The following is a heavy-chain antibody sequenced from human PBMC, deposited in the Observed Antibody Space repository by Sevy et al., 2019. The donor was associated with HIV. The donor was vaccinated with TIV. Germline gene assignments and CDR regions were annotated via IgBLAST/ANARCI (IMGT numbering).Heavy chain of an antibody. CDR2: IISIFGTA. V-gene: IGHV1-69*13. D-gene: IGHD5-12*01. CDR3: ARGCAEGSGYEFCAFDI. Sequence: ASVKVSCKASGGTFSSYAISWVRQAPGQGLECMGRIISIFGTANYAQKFQGRVTITADESTSTAYMELSSLRSEDTAVYYCARGCAEGSGYEFCAFDIWGQGTMVTVSS. CDR1: GGTFSSYA. J-gene: IGHJ3*02.